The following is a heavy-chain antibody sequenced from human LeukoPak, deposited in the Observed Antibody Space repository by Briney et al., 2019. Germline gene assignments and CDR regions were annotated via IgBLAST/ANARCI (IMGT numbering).Heavy chain of an antibody. J-gene: IGHJ4*02. CDR3: ARQTQYDSSGYYYPCYFDY. CDR2: LYYTWTT. Sequence: SETLSLTCTVSGGSISSSSYYWGWIRQPPGKGLEWIGNLYYTWTTYYNPSLNSRVTISVDMSKNKYSLKLSFVTAADTAIYYCARQTQYDSSGYYYPCYFDYWGQGTMVTVSS. CDR1: GGSISSSSYY. V-gene: IGHV4-39*01. D-gene: IGHD3-22*01.